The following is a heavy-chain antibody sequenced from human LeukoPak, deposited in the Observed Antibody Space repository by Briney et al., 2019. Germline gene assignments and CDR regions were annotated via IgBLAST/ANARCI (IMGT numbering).Heavy chain of an antibody. CDR3: ARWSADF. CDR2: IWYDGSKK. D-gene: IGHD6-13*01. J-gene: IGHJ3*01. Sequence: GRSLRLSCAASGFTFSSYGMHWVRQAPGKGLEWVAVIWYDGSKKYYGDSVKGRFTISRDNSKNTLYLQMDSLRAEDTAVYYCARWSADFWGQGTMVTVFS. CDR1: GFTFSSYG. V-gene: IGHV3-33*01.